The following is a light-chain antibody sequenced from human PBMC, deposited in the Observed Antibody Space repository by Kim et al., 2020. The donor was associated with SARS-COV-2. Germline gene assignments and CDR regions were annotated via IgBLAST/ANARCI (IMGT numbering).Light chain of an antibody. V-gene: IGLV2-14*04. J-gene: IGLJ2*01. CDR3: SSYTSSSTLVV. Sequence: VTISCNGTRSDVGGDNYVSWYQQQPGKAPKLMIYDDSKRPSGVSNRFSGSKSGNTASLTISGLQAEDEADYYCSSYTSSSTLVVFGGGTQLTVL. CDR2: DDS. CDR1: RSDVGGDNY.